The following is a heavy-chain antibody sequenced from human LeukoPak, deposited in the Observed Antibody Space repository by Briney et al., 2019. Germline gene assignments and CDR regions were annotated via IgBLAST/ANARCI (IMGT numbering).Heavy chain of an antibody. CDR1: GYTFTGYY. V-gene: IGHV1-2*02. CDR3: ARTNSAGIAAAGINY. Sequence: GASVKVSCKASGYTFTGYYMHWVRQAPGQGLEWMGWINPNSGGTNYAQKLQGRVTMTRDTSISTAYMELSRLRSDDTAVYYCARTNSAGIAAAGINYWGQGTLVTVSS. D-gene: IGHD6-13*01. CDR2: INPNSGGT. J-gene: IGHJ4*02.